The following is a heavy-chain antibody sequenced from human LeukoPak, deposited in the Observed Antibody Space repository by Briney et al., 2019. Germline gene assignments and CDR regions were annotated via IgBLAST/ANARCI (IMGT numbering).Heavy chain of an antibody. D-gene: IGHD1-1*01. Sequence: SETLSLTCTVSGGSISSSSYYWGWIRQPPGKGLEWIGSIYYSGSTYFNPSLKSRVTISVDTSKNQFSLKVTSVTAADTAVYYCARATWTNFYFDYWGQGALVTVSS. CDR3: ARATWTNFYFDY. V-gene: IGHV4-39*01. J-gene: IGHJ4*02. CDR1: GGSISSSSYY. CDR2: IYYSGST.